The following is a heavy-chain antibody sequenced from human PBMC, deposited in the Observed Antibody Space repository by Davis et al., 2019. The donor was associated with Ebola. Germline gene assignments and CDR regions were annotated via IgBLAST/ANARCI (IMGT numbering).Heavy chain of an antibody. V-gene: IGHV4-59*01. Sequence: MPSETLSLTCTVSGGSISSYYWSWIRQPPGKGLEWIGYIYYSGSTNYNPSLKSRVTISVDTSKNQFSLKLSSVTAADTAVYYCAREGYYYDSSGYYKGPYDYWGQGTLVTVSS. CDR2: IYYSGST. D-gene: IGHD3-22*01. J-gene: IGHJ4*02. CDR3: AREGYYYDSSGYYKGPYDY. CDR1: GGSISSYY.